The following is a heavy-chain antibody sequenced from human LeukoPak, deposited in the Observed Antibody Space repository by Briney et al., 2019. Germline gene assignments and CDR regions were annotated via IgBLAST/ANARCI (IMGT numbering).Heavy chain of an antibody. J-gene: IGHJ4*02. Sequence: GGSLRLSCAASRFTFSDHYMDWVCQAPGKGLEWVGRSRNKADSYTTEHAASVKGRFTISRDDSKNSLYLQMNYLKTEDTAVYYCARGGPYGGNSAFDYWGQGTLVTVSS. CDR3: ARGGPYGGNSAFDY. V-gene: IGHV3-72*01. CDR2: SRNKADSYTT. D-gene: IGHD4-23*01. CDR1: RFTFSDHY.